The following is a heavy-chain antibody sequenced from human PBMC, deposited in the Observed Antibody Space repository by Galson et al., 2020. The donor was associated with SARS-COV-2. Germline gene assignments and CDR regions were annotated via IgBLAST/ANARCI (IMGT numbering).Heavy chain of an antibody. V-gene: IGHV3-74*01. D-gene: IGHD5-12*01. J-gene: IGHJ6*03. CDR3: ARASIVGTSYYMDV. CDR1: EFTFSGYW. Sequence: GGSLRLSCAASEFTFSGYWMHWVRQAPGKGLVWVLRINGGGTTTNYADSVKGRFTISRDNAKNTLYLQMNSLRAEDTAVYFCARASIVGTSYYMDVWGKGTTVSISS. CDR2: INGGGTTT.